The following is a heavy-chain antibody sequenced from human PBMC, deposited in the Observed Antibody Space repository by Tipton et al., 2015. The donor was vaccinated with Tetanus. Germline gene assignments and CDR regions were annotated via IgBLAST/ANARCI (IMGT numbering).Heavy chain of an antibody. D-gene: IGHD2-21*01. V-gene: IGHV3-21*06. CDR1: GFTLSRYT. CDR3: ARAIASCPLQGYFYGMDV. CDR2: ISRRGEDI. Sequence: SLRLSCGASGFTLSRYTMHWVRQAPGKGLQWVSSISRRGEDIYYADSLRGRFTVSRDNAKSSLYLQINSLSVEDTAVYYCARAIASCPLQGYFYGMDVWGQWTTVVVSS. J-gene: IGHJ6*02.